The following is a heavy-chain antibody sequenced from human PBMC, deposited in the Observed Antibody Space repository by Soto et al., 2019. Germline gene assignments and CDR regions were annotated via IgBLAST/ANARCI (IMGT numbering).Heavy chain of an antibody. J-gene: IGHJ4*02. D-gene: IGHD3-22*01. Sequence: PSETLSLTCTVSGGSISSGGYSWTWVRQHPGKGLEWIGYMSYSGSTYYNLSLKSRLTISVDTSENQFSLKLSSVTAADTAVYYCARFGYSTNIGTDYWGQGTLVTVSS. CDR3: ARFGYSTNIGTDY. CDR2: MSYSGST. V-gene: IGHV4-31*02. CDR1: GGSISSGGYS.